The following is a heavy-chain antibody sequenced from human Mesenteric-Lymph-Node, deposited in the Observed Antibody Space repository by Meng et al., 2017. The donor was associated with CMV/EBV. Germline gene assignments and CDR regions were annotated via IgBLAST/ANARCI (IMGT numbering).Heavy chain of an antibody. CDR1: GGSISSGDYY. V-gene: IGHV4-61*08. CDR3: ARIRGSSVVDY. J-gene: IGHJ4*02. Sequence: SETLSLTCTVSGGSISSGDYYWSWIRQPPGKGLEWIGCIYHSGSTNYNPSLKSRVTVSIDTSKKQFSLKLSSVTAADTAVYYCARIRGSSVVDYWGQGTLVTVSS. CDR2: IYHSGST. D-gene: IGHD6-6*01.